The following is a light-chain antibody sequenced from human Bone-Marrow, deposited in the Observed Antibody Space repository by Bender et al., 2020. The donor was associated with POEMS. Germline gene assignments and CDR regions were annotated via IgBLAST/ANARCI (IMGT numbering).Light chain of an antibody. J-gene: IGLJ3*02. Sequence: QSALTQPASVSGSPGQSITISCTGTSTYIDDYTLVSWYQQHPGKAPKLMIYEGTERPSGISARFSGSKSGNTASLTISGLQADYEATYFCSAYTSSRTLVFGGGTKLTVL. CDR2: EGT. CDR1: STYIDDYTL. CDR3: SAYTSSRTLV. V-gene: IGLV2-14*02.